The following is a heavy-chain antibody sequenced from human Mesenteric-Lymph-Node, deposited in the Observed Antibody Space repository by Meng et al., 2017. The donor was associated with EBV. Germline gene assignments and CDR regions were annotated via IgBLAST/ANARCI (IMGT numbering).Heavy chain of an antibody. CDR3: AKAEATSFDY. J-gene: IGHJ4*02. CDR1: GFTLNNYP. V-gene: IGHV3-30-3*01. CDR2: VQYDGIYK. Sequence: VHLVEAGGGVVQPGRSLRLFCADSGFTLNNYPMHWVRQAPGKGLEWVAVVQYDGIYKYYADSVKGRFTISRDNSKNMVYLQMDSLRTEDTAVYYCAKAEATSFDYWGQGTLVTVSS. D-gene: IGHD1-26*01.